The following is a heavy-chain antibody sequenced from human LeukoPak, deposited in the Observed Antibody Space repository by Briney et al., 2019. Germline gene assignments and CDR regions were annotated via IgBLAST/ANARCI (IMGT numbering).Heavy chain of an antibody. Sequence: GGSLRLSCAASGFTFSNAWMSWVRQAPGKGLEWVGRIKSKTDGGTTDYAAPVKGRFTISRDDSKNTLYLQMNSLKTEDTAVYYCTTDLVGATGFDYWGQGTLVTVSS. CDR3: TTDLVGATGFDY. CDR1: GFTFSNAW. D-gene: IGHD1-26*01. J-gene: IGHJ4*02. V-gene: IGHV3-15*01. CDR2: IKSKTDGGTT.